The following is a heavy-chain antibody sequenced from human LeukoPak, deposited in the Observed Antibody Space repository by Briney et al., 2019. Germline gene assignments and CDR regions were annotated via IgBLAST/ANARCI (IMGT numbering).Heavy chain of an antibody. CDR1: GGTFSSYA. J-gene: IGHJ5*02. V-gene: IGHV1-69*01. CDR3: ASVVRGESWFDP. Sequence: SVKVSCKASGGTFSSYAISWVRQAPGQGVEWMGGIIPILGTANYAQKFQGRVTITADESTSTAYMQLTSLRSEDTAVYYCASVVRGESWFDPWGQGTLVTVSS. D-gene: IGHD3-10*01. CDR2: IIPILGTA.